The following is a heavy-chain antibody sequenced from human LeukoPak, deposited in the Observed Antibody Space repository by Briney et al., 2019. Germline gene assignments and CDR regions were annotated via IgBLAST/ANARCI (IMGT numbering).Heavy chain of an antibody. V-gene: IGHV3-30-3*01. J-gene: IGHJ6*02. CDR2: ISYDGSNK. CDR3: ARGQVWFNYYYYGMDV. CDR1: GFALSSHW. Sequence: GGSLRLSCAASGFALSSHWMTWVRQAPGKGLEWVAVISYDGSNKYYADSVKGRFTISRDNSKNTLYLQMNSLRAEDTAVYYCARGQVWFNYYYYGMDVWGQGTTVTVSS. D-gene: IGHD5-18*01.